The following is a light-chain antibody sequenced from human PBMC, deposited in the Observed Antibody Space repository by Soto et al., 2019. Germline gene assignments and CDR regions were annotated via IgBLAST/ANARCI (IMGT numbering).Light chain of an antibody. CDR3: QQFNTYT. J-gene: IGKJ2*01. CDR1: QSISTW. V-gene: IGKV1-5*02. Sequence: DIQMTQSPSTLYACVGDRVTVICRASQSISTWLAWYQQRPGKAPRLLISEASTLESGVPSRFSGSGFGTEFTLTISSLQPDDFATYFCQQFNTYTFGQGTKVDI. CDR2: EAS.